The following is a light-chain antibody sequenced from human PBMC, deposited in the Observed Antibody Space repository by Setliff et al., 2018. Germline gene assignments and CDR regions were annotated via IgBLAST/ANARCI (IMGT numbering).Light chain of an antibody. V-gene: IGKV1-5*03. CDR1: QTIGNW. J-gene: IGKJ1*01. CDR2: KAS. CDR3: QHSRT. Sequence: DIQMTQSPSTLSAFVGDRVTITCRASQTIGNWLAWYQQKPGKAPKVLIYKASSLESGVPSRFSGSGSGTEFTLTISSLQPDDFATYYCQHSRTFGQGTRWIS.